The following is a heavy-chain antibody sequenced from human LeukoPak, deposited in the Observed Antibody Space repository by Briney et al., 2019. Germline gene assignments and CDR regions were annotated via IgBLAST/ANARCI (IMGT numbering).Heavy chain of an antibody. D-gene: IGHD1-26*01. CDR2: ISAYNGNT. Sequence: GASVKVSCKASGYTFTSYGISWVRQAPGQGLEWMGWISAYNGNTNYAQKFQGRVTMTRDTSISTAYMELSRLRSDDTAVYYCARDGSGSYSAGYNWFDPWGQGTLVTVSS. CDR1: GYTFTSYG. CDR3: ARDGSGSYSAGYNWFDP. V-gene: IGHV1-18*01. J-gene: IGHJ5*02.